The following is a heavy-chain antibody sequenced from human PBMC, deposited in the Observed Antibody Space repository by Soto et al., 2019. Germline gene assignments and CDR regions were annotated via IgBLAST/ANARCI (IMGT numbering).Heavy chain of an antibody. D-gene: IGHD2-2*01. J-gene: IGHJ4*02. CDR3: TLGHDSSMGPSY. CDR1: GFSLTTSGMT. CDR2: AY. Sequence: SGPTLVNPTQTLTLTCTVSGFSLTTSGMTLGWIRQPPGKAPEWLALAYQYSPSLQSRLTFTRDTSKNQVVLTMTNVDPGDTATYYCTLGHDSSMGPSYWGQGIQVTVSS. V-gene: IGHV2-5*01.